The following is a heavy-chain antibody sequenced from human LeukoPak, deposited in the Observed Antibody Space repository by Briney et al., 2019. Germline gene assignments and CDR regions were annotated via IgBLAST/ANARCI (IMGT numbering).Heavy chain of an antibody. D-gene: IGHD3-22*01. V-gene: IGHV3-7*02. Sequence: GGSLRLSCAASGFTFSSYWMSWVRQAPGKGLEWVANIKEDGSETYYVDSVKGRFTISRDNAKNTLFLQMNSLRAEDTAVYCCARISSDSISYYDHWGQGTLVTVSS. CDR2: IKEDGSET. CDR3: ARISSDSISYYDH. J-gene: IGHJ4*02. CDR1: GFTFSSYW.